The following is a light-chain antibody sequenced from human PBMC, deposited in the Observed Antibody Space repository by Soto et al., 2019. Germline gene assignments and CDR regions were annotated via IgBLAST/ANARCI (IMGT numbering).Light chain of an antibody. J-gene: IGKJ3*01. Sequence: EIVLTQSPGTLSLSPGERATLSCRASQSVSANYLAWYQQKPGQAPRLLIYGASSRATGIPDRFSGSGSGKDFNLTISRLEPEEFAVYFCQQLGSSPCTFGPGTKVDI. CDR2: GAS. CDR3: QQLGSSPCT. CDR1: QSVSANY. V-gene: IGKV3-20*01.